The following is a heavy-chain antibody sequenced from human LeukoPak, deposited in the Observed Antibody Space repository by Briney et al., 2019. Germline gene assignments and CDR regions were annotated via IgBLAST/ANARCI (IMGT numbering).Heavy chain of an antibody. CDR2: INARADT. V-gene: IGHV4-34*01. Sequence: SETLSLTCAVYVRSFNDHYWNWIRHPPGKGPECIGEINARADTDFNPSLKSRFTISVDTSKNQFSLTLRSMIAADTAVYYCARGQVPAARGYNWFDPWGPGTLVTVSS. CDR3: ARGQVPAARGYNWFDP. J-gene: IGHJ5*02. D-gene: IGHD2-2*01. CDR1: VRSFNDHY.